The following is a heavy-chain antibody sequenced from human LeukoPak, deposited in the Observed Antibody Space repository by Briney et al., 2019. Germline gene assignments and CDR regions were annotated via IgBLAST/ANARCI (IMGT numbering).Heavy chain of an antibody. D-gene: IGHD3-16*01. CDR1: GGSIGSSSYY. CDR2: IYYSGST. V-gene: IGHV4-39*07. Sequence: SGTLSLTCSVSGGSIGSSSYYWGWIRQPPGKGLEWIGSIYYSGSTYYNPSLKSRVTISVDTSKNQFSLKLSSVTAADTAVYYCARDRAPWDYAGGAFDIWGQGTMVTVSS. CDR3: ARDRAPWDYAGGAFDI. J-gene: IGHJ3*02.